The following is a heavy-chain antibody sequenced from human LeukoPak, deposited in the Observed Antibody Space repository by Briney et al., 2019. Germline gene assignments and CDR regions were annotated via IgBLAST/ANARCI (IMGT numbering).Heavy chain of an antibody. J-gene: IGHJ4*02. CDR3: ARGRTVFDY. D-gene: IGHD4-17*01. Sequence: SETLSLTCTVFGDSVTGYYLNWVRQPPGKGLEWIGHIYKIGTTNYNPSLKSRVTISVDTSKNQFSLKLSSMTAADTAVYYCARGRTVFDYWGQGTLVTVSS. CDR2: IYKIGTT. V-gene: IGHV4-59*02. CDR1: GDSVTGYY.